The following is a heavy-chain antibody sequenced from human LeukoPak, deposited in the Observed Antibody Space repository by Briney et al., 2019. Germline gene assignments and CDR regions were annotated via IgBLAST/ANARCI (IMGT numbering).Heavy chain of an antibody. CDR2: IYYSGST. Sequence: PSETLSLTCTVSGGSISSGGYYWSWIRQHPGKGLEWIGYIYYSGSTYYNPSLKSRVTISVDTSKNQFSLKLSSVTAADTAVYYCVGGITMVRGVILGYYGMDVWGKGTTATVSS. J-gene: IGHJ6*04. D-gene: IGHD3-10*01. V-gene: IGHV4-31*03. CDR3: VGGITMVRGVILGYYGMDV. CDR1: GGSISSGGYY.